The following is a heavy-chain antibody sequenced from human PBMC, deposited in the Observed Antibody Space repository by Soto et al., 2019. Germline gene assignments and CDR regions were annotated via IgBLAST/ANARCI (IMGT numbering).Heavy chain of an antibody. V-gene: IGHV1-2*04. J-gene: IGHJ6*02. CDR2: INPNSGGT. CDR3: AVTVVPAASSYYGMDV. CDR1: GYTFTGYY. D-gene: IGHD2-2*01. Sequence: GASVKVSCKASGYTFTGYYMHWVRQAPGQVLEWMGWINPNSGGTNYAQKFQGWVTMTRDTSISTAYMELSRLRSDDTAVYYCAVTVVPAASSYYGMDVWGQGTTVTVSS.